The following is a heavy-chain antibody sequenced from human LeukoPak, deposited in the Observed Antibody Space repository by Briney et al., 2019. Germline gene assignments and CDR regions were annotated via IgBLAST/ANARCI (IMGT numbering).Heavy chain of an antibody. Sequence: TGGSLRLSCAASGFTFSSYSMNWVRQAPGKGLEWVSYISSSSSTMYYADSVKGRFTISRDNAKNSLYLQMNSLRAEDTAVYYCARDPSRLVYYYGMDVWGQGTTVTVSS. J-gene: IGHJ6*02. CDR1: GFTFSSYS. CDR3: ARDPSRLVYYYGMDV. V-gene: IGHV3-48*01. CDR2: ISSSSSTM. D-gene: IGHD6-6*01.